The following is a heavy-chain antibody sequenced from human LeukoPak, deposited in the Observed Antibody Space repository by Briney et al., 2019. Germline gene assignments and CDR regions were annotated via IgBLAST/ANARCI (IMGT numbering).Heavy chain of an antibody. CDR3: ANDLHWGSGGFDY. CDR1: GYTFTSYA. CDR2: INAGNGNT. V-gene: IGHV1-3*01. D-gene: IGHD7-27*01. J-gene: IGHJ4*02. Sequence: GASVKVSCKASGYTFTSYAMHWVRQAPGQRLEWMGWINAGNGNTKYSRKFQGRVTITRDTSASTAYMELSSLRSEDTAVYYCANDLHWGSGGFDYWGQGTLVTVSS.